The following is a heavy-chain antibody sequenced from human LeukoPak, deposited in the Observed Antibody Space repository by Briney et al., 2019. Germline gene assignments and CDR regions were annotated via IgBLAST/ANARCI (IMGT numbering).Heavy chain of an antibody. V-gene: IGHV6-1*01. CDR1: GDSVSSNSAA. Sequence: SQTLSLTCAISGDSVSSNSAAWNWIRQSPSRGPEWLGRTYYRSKWYNDYAVSVKSRITINPDTSKNQFSLQLNSVTPEDTAVYYCASSTPYSGNYYMVDAFDIWGQGTMVTVSS. J-gene: IGHJ3*02. CDR3: ASSTPYSGNYYMVDAFDI. D-gene: IGHD1-26*01. CDR2: TYYRSKWYN.